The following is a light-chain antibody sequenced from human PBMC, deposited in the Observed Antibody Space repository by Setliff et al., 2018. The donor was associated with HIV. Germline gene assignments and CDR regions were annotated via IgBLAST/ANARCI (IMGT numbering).Light chain of an antibody. J-gene: IGLJ1*01. CDR1: SSDVGGYDY. CDR3: SSYAGSNTPYV. CDR2: EVN. Sequence: QSALAQPPSASGSPGQSVTISCTGTSSDVGGYDYVSWYQQHPGKAPKLMIHEVNKRPSGVPDRFSGSKSDNTASLTVSGLQAEDEADYYCSSYAGSNTPYVFGTGTKGTVL. V-gene: IGLV2-8*01.